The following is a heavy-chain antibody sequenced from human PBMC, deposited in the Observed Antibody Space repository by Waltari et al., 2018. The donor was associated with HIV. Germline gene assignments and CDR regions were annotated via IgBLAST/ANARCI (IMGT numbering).Heavy chain of an antibody. J-gene: IGHJ3*01. CDR2: ISGSGGNK. CDR1: GFAFNKFA. V-gene: IGHV3-23*01. CDR3: AKTVPTVTSIFEGFDV. D-gene: IGHD4-17*01. Sequence: QLLESGGGLVQPGGSLRLSCVASGFAFNKFAMNWVRQAPGQGLEWLASISGSGGNKYYADSVKGRISISRENSKNTVYLQSNSLRVDDTAIYYCAKTVPTVTSIFEGFDVWGQGAMVTVSS.